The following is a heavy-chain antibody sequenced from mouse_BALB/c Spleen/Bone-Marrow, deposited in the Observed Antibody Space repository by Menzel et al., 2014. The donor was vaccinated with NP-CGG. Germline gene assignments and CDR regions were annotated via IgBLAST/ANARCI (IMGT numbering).Heavy chain of an antibody. CDR1: GYTFISSW. V-gene: IGHV1S16*01. Sequence: VQLQQSGAELVRPGASVKLSCTASGYTFISSWMHWVKLRPGQGLEWIGEINPGNGDTNYNEKFKRKATLTVDKSSSTSYMHHNSLTSEDSAVYYSTNCCYDWGQGTALTVSS. D-gene: IGHD1-1*01. CDR3: TNCCYD. J-gene: IGHJ2*01. CDR2: INPGNGDT.